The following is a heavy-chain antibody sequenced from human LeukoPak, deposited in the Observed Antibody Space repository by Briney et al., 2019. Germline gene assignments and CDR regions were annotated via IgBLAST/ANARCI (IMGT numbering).Heavy chain of an antibody. D-gene: IGHD3-10*01. CDR1: GFMFSSYS. CDR2: ISSSSSTL. V-gene: IGHV3-48*01. J-gene: IGHJ5*01. CDR3: ARQESRSFGKTWAHKGWFDP. Sequence: GGSLRLSCAASGFMFSSYSMNWVRQAPGKGLEWISYISSSSSTLFYADSVRGRFTISRDNAKNSLYLQMDRLRGEDTAVYYCARQESRSFGKTWAHKGWFDPWGQGTTVTVSS.